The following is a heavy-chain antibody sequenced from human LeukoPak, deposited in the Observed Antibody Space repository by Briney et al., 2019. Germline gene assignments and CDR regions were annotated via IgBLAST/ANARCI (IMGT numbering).Heavy chain of an antibody. J-gene: IGHJ5*02. CDR2: IYINGNT. V-gene: IGHV4-61*02. CDR3: AGTRRYCSGGSCYNWFDP. Sequence: PSQTLSLTCTVSGDSISSDTYYWTWIRQPAGKGLEWIGRIYINGNTNYNPSLKSRVTIPVDTSKNQFSLNLNSVTAADTAVYYCAGTRRYCSGGSCYNWFDPWGQGTLVTVSS. CDR1: GDSISSDTYY. D-gene: IGHD2-15*01.